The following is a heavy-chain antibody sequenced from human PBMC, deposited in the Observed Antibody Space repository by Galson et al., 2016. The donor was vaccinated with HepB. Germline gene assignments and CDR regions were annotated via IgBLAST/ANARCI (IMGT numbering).Heavy chain of an antibody. CDR1: GFTFTTYW. D-gene: IGHD6-25*01. V-gene: IGHV3-7*03. Sequence: SMRLSCAASGFTFTTYWMIWVRQAPGKGLEWVANLNQEGSEKYHVDTEKGRFTISRDHAKNSLFLQMTGLRVEDTAVYYCARSPSAAYWGQGTLVTVSS. CDR3: ARSPSAAY. CDR2: LNQEGSEK. J-gene: IGHJ4*02.